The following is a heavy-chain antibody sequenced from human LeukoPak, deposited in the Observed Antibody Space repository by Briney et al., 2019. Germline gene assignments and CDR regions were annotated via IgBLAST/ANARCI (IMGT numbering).Heavy chain of an antibody. J-gene: IGHJ4*02. CDR2: IYPSDSDT. CDR3: ARLTAVVTFDY. D-gene: IGHD4-23*01. CDR1: GYSFTSNW. V-gene: IGHV5-51*01. Sequence: GESLKISCKGSGYSFTSNWIGWVRQMPGKGLEWMGVIYPSDSDTRYSPSFQGQVTISADKSISTAYLLWRSLKVSDSAMYYCARLTAVVTFDYWGQGTLVTVSS.